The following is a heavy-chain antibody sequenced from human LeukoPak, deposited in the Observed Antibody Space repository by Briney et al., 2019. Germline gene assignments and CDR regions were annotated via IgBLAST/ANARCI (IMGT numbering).Heavy chain of an antibody. CDR2: IYYSGST. V-gene: IGHV4-39*01. D-gene: IGHD4-17*01. CDR1: GGSISSSSYY. J-gene: IGHJ6*02. CDR3: ARLSTTVTTNYYYGMDV. Sequence: PSETLSLTCTVSGGSISSSSYYWGWIRQPPEKGLEWIGSIYYSGSTYYNPSLKSRVTISVDTSKNQFSLKLSSVTAADTAVYYCARLSTTVTTNYYYGMDVWGQGTTVTVSS.